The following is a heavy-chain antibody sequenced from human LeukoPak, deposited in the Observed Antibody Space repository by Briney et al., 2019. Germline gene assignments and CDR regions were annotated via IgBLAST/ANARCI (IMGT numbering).Heavy chain of an antibody. J-gene: IGHJ3*02. CDR1: GYSFTSYW. Sequence: GESLKISCKGSGYSFTSYWIGWVRQMPGKGLEWMGIIYPGDSDTRYSPSFQGQVTISADKSISTAYLQWSSLKASDTAMYYCARQYYYDSSGYYYSDAFDIWGQGTVVTVSS. D-gene: IGHD3-22*01. V-gene: IGHV5-51*01. CDR2: IYPGDSDT. CDR3: ARQYYYDSSGYYYSDAFDI.